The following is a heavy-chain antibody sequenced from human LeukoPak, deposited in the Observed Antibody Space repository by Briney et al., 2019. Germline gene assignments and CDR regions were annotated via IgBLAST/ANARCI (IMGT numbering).Heavy chain of an antibody. D-gene: IGHD3-16*01. CDR1: GGSFSGYY. CDR2: INQSGST. V-gene: IGHV4-34*01. Sequence: SETLSLTCAVYGGSFSGYYWSWIRQPPGKGLEWIGEINQSGSTNYNPSLKSRVTISEDTSKNQFSLKVSSVTAADTAVYYCARDYAGSYYYMDVWGKGTTVTVSS. CDR3: ARDYAGSYYYMDV. J-gene: IGHJ6*03.